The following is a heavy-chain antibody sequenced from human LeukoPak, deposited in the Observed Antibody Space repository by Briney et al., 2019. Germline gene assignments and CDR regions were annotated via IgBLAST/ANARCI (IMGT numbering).Heavy chain of an antibody. Sequence: SETLSLTCTVSGGSIRSYYWSWIRQPPGKGLEWIGYIFYSGSTNYTNYNPSLKSRVTISVDTSKNQVSLKLRSVTAADTAVYYCARTTEGYAGGPGYSYYYYMDVWGEGTTVTISS. CDR1: GGSIRSYY. D-gene: IGHD5-12*01. CDR2: IFYSGSTNYT. V-gene: IGHV4-59*01. J-gene: IGHJ6*03. CDR3: ARTTEGYAGGPGYSYYYYMDV.